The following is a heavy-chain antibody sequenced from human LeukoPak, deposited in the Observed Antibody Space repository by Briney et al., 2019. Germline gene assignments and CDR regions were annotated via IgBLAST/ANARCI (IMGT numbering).Heavy chain of an antibody. Sequence: GGSLRLSCAVSGFTVSRNYMSWVREAPGKGLEWGSVIYSGGTIFYADSVKGRFIISRDSSKTTLFLQMNSLRAEDTAVYYCARDSSGSLHGAFDIWGRGTMVTVSS. CDR2: IYSGGTI. V-gene: IGHV3-53*01. CDR1: GFTVSRNY. J-gene: IGHJ3*02. D-gene: IGHD1-26*01. CDR3: ARDSSGSLHGAFDI.